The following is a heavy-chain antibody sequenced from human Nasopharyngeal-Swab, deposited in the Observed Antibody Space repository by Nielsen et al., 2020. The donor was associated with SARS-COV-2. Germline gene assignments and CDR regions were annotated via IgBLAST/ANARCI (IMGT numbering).Heavy chain of an antibody. J-gene: IGHJ4*02. CDR1: GFTFSSYG. Sequence: GESLKISCAASGFTFSSYGMHWVRQAPGKGLEWVAVISYDGSNKYYADSVKGRLTISRDNSKNTLYLQMNSLRAEDTAVYYCAKEGIYDFWSGPQGPFDYWGQGTLVTVSS. V-gene: IGHV3-30*18. CDR2: ISYDGSNK. CDR3: AKEGIYDFWSGPQGPFDY. D-gene: IGHD3-3*01.